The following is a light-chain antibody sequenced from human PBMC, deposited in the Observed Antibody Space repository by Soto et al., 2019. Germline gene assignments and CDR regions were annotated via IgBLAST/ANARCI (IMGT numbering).Light chain of an antibody. CDR1: SGHSSYA. J-gene: IGLJ3*02. CDR3: QTWGTGPWV. Sequence: QSVLTQSPSASASLGASVKLTCTLSSGHSSYAIAWHRQQPEKGPRSLMKLNSDGSHSKGDGIPDRFSGSSSGAERYLTISSLQSEDEADYYCQTWGTGPWVFGGGTQLTV. V-gene: IGLV4-69*01. CDR2: LNSDGSH.